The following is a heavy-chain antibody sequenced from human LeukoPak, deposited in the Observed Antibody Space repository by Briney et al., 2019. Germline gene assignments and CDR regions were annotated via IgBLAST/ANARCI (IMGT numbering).Heavy chain of an antibody. Sequence: SETLSLTCTVSGGSLSSYYWRWVRQTAGKGLERIGRIYTSGSANYNPSLRSRVTMSVDTSTNHFSLKLSSVAAADTAVYYCARGPDIVVVPAARPVYYYYYGMDVWGQGTTVTVSS. J-gene: IGHJ6*02. D-gene: IGHD2-2*01. CDR1: GGSLSSYY. V-gene: IGHV4-4*07. CDR3: ARGPDIVVVPAARPVYYYYYGMDV. CDR2: IYTSGSA.